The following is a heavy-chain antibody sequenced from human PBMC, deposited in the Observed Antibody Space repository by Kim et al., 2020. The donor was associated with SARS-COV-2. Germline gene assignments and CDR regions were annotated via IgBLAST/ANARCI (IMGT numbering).Heavy chain of an antibody. J-gene: IGHJ6*02. D-gene: IGHD2-15*01. CDR3: RRGGGNPYYYYYGMDV. CDR1: GYTFTSYA. Sequence: ASVKVSCKASGYTFTSYAMNWVRQAPGQGLEWMGWINTNTGNPTYAQGFTGRFVFSLDTSVSTAYLQISSLKAEDTAVYYCRRGGGNPYYYYYGMDVWGQGTTVTVSS. V-gene: IGHV7-4-1*02. CDR2: INTNTGNP.